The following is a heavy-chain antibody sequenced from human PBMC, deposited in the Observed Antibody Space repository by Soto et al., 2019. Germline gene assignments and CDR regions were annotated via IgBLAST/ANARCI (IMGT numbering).Heavy chain of an antibody. CDR3: ARGRWLRLLDY. V-gene: IGHV3-66*01. CDR1: GVTFSIYY. Sequence: PGGSLRLSCAASGVTFSIYYMSWFRQAPGMRLEWVSIIYSGGHTYYADSVKDRFTISRDNSKNTLYLQMNSLTAEDTAVYYCARGRWLRLLDYWGQGTLVTVSS. D-gene: IGHD5-12*01. J-gene: IGHJ4*02. CDR2: IYSGGHT.